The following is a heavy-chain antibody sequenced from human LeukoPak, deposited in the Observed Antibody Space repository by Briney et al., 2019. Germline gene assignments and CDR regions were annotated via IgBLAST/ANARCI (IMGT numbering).Heavy chain of an antibody. CDR1: GYSFTIYW. V-gene: IGHV5-51*01. Sequence: GESLKISCKGSGYSFTIYWIGWVRQMPGKGLEWMGVIYPGDSDTRYSPSFQGQVTISADKSITTAYLQWSSLKASDTAMYYCARRMSGNYHWYFDYWGQGTLVTVSS. CDR3: ARRMSGNYHWYFDY. D-gene: IGHD1-26*01. J-gene: IGHJ4*02. CDR2: IYPGDSDT.